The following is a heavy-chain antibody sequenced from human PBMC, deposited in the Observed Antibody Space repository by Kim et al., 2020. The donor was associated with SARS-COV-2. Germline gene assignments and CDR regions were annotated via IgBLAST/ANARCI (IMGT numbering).Heavy chain of an antibody. CDR2: ISSNGGST. CDR1: GFTFSSYA. CDR3: VKGQVVVAATGFGH. V-gene: IGHV3-64D*09. Sequence: GGSLRLSCSASGFTFSSYAMHWVRQAPGKGLEYVSAISSNGGSTYYADSVKGRFTISRDNSKNTLYLQMSSLRAEDTAVYYCVKGQVVVAATGFGHWGQGTLVTVSS. D-gene: IGHD2-15*01. J-gene: IGHJ1*01.